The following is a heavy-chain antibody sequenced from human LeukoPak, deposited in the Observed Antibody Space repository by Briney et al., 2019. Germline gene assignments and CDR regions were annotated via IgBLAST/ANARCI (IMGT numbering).Heavy chain of an antibody. CDR3: ARGYCSSTSCYDFDY. CDR1: GFTFSSYA. J-gene: IGHJ4*02. Sequence: GGSLRLSCAASGFTFSSYAMSWVRQAPGKGLEWVSAISGSGGSTYYADSVKGRFTISRDNSKNTLYLQMNSLRAEDTAVYYCARGYCSSTSCYDFDYWGQGTLVTVSS. V-gene: IGHV3-23*01. D-gene: IGHD2-2*01. CDR2: ISGSGGST.